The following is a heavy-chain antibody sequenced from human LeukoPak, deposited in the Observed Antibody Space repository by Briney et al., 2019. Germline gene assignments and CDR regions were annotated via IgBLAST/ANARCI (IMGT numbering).Heavy chain of an antibody. CDR1: GFTFSSYS. V-gene: IGHV3-21*01. J-gene: IGHJ4*02. CDR3: ARDYRGGYSYGPYYFDY. D-gene: IGHD5-18*01. Sequence: GGSLRLSCAASGFTFSSYSMNWVRQAPGKGLEWVSSISSSSSYIYYADSVKGRFTISRDNAKNSLYLQMNSLRAEDTAVYYCARDYRGGYSYGPYYFDYWGQGTLVTVSS. CDR2: ISSSSSYI.